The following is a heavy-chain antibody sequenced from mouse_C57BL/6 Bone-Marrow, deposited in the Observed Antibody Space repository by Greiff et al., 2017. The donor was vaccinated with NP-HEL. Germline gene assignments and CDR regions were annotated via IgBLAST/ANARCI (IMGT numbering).Heavy chain of an antibody. CDR1: GFNFPDYY. V-gene: IGHV14-4*01. D-gene: IGHD2-5*01. CDR3: TTNSNYGGVWFAY. Sequence: VPLLASGASLVRPVASVPLSCPASGFNFPDYYIPCLKPLPLPCLAWIGWIDPEHGDTAYASKFQGKATITADTSSNTAYLQLSSLASEDTAVYYCTTNSNYGGVWFAYWGQGTLVTVSA. CDR2: IDPEHGDT. J-gene: IGHJ3*01.